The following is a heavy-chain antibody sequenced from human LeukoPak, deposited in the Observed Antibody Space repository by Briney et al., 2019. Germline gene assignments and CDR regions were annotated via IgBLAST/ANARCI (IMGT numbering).Heavy chain of an antibody. J-gene: IGHJ4*02. V-gene: IGHV1-8*01. CDR1: GYTFTSYH. Sequence: ASVKVSCKASGYTFTSYHINWVRQATGQGLEWMGWMNPNSGNTGYAQKFQGRVTMTRNTSISTAYMELSSLRSEDTAVYYCARTLPSYCSSTSCYSAYWGQGTLVTVSS. CDR3: ARTLPSYCSSTSCYSAY. CDR2: MNPNSGNT. D-gene: IGHD2-2*01.